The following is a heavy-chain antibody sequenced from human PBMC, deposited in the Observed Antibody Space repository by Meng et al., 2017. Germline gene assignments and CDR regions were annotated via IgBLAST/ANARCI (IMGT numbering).Heavy chain of an antibody. V-gene: IGHV1-69*02. D-gene: IGHD4-17*01. CDR1: GGTFSSYT. Sequence: LVECWAAVKKPGAAVEVSCKASGGTFSSYTISWVRQAPGQGLEWMGRIIPILGIANYAQKFQGRVTITADKSTSTAYMELSSLRSEDTAVYYCATLQMTTVTTEVGDDYWGQGTLVTVSS. CDR3: ATLQMTTVTTEVGDDY. CDR2: IIPILGIA. J-gene: IGHJ4*02.